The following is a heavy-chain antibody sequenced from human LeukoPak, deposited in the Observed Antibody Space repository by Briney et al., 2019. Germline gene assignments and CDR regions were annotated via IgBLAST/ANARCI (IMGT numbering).Heavy chain of an antibody. J-gene: IGHJ4*02. CDR1: GYTLTELS. Sequence: GASVKVSCKVSGYTLTELSMHWVRQAPGKGLEWMGGFDPEDGETIYAQKFQGRVTMTEDTSTDTAYMELSSLRSEDTAVYYCATLHPCGDYAPFDYWGQGTLVTVSS. V-gene: IGHV1-24*01. CDR2: FDPEDGET. D-gene: IGHD4-17*01. CDR3: ATLHPCGDYAPFDY.